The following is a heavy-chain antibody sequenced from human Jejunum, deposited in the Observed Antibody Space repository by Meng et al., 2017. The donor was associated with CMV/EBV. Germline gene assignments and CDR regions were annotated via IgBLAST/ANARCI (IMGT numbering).Heavy chain of an antibody. J-gene: IGHJ4*02. CDR2: IYADGST. CDR3: ARTVGYTYGLGN. Sequence: EVEAVESGGALIQPGGPLRLSCAASGFTVSSNYMSWVRQAPGKGLEWVSHIYADGSTYYADSVKGRFTISRDNPKNTLYLQMNTLRAEDTAVFYCARTVGYTYGLGNWGQGTLVTVSS. D-gene: IGHD5-18*01. V-gene: IGHV3-53*01. CDR1: GFTVSSNY.